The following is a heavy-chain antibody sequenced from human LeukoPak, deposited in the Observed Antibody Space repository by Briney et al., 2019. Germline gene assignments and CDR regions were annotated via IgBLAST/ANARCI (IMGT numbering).Heavy chain of an antibody. CDR1: GGSISSYY. CDR3: AGGNFYDSRGHPYHFHY. Sequence: PWETLSLTCTVSGGSISSYYWSWIRQPPGKGLEWIGYIYYTENTNYNPSLKSRVTISVDTSKNQFSLNLTSVTAADTAVYYCAGGNFYDSRGHPYHFHYWGQGTLVTVPS. CDR2: IYYTENT. D-gene: IGHD3-22*01. J-gene: IGHJ4*02. V-gene: IGHV4-59*01.